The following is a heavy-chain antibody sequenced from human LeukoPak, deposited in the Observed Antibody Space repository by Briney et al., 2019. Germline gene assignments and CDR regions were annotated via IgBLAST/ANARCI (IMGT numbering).Heavy chain of an antibody. D-gene: IGHD3-3*01. J-gene: IGHJ4*02. CDR2: INHSGST. CDR1: GGSFSGYY. V-gene: IGHV4-34*01. Sequence: SETLSLTCAVYGGSFSGYYWSWIRQPPGKGLEWIGEINHSGSTNYNPSLKSRVTISVDTSKNQFSLKLSSVTAADTAVYYCARSNYDFWSGYSPGFDYWGQGTLVTVSS. CDR3: ARSNYDFWSGYSPGFDY.